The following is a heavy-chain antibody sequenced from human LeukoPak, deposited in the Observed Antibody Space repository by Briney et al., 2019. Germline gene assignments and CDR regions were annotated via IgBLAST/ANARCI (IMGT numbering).Heavy chain of an antibody. V-gene: IGHV3-23*01. J-gene: IGHJ6*02. CDR3: ATVIRLIYGMDV. D-gene: IGHD3-10*01. CDR2: ISGSGFST. Sequence: GGSLRLSCAASGFTFSSSAMTWVRQAPGKGLEWVSAISGSGFSTYYADSVKGRFTISRDNSKNTLFLQMNSLRAGDTAIYYCATVIRLIYGMDVWGQGTTVTVSS. CDR1: GFTFSSSA.